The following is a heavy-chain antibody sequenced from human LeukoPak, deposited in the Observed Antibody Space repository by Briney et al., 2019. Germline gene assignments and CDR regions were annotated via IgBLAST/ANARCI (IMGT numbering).Heavy chain of an antibody. J-gene: IGHJ3*02. CDR1: GGSFSGYY. Sequence: SETLSLTCAVYGGSFSGYYWSWIRQPPGKGLEWIGEINHSGSTNYNPSLKSRVTISVDTPKNQFSLKLSSVTAADTAVYYCARLGYSYDSSGWAYDAFDIWGQGTMVTVSS. CDR2: INHSGST. CDR3: ARLGYSYDSSGWAYDAFDI. D-gene: IGHD3-22*01. V-gene: IGHV4-34*01.